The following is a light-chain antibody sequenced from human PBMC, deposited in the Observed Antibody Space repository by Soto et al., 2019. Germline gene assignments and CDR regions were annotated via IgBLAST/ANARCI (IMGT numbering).Light chain of an antibody. CDR3: QQYESFFPLT. Sequence: DIQMTQSPSTLSASVGDRVTITCRASQNINSWLAWYQQKPGKAPKLLIYKASNLESGVPSRFSGSGSGTDFTLTISSLQPDDLATYHCQQYESFFPLTFGGGTKVEIK. CDR1: QNINSW. J-gene: IGKJ4*01. CDR2: KAS. V-gene: IGKV1-5*03.